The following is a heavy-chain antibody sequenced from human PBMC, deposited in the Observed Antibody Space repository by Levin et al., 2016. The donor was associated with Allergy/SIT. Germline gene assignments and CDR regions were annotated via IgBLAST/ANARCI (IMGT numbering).Heavy chain of an antibody. V-gene: IGHV3-7*03. Sequence: WIRQPPGKGLEWVASIKQDGSEKYYVDSVKGRFTISRDNARNSLYLQMNSLRVEDTAVYYCARSDTVIRGVISATKYDHYYYGMDVWGQGTTVTVSS. CDR2: IKQDGSEK. CDR3: ARSDTVIRGVISATKYDHYYYGMDV. D-gene: IGHD3-10*01. J-gene: IGHJ6*02.